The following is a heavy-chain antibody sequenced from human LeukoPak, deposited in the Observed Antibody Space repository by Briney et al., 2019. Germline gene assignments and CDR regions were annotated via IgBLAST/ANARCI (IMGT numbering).Heavy chain of an antibody. J-gene: IGHJ4*02. V-gene: IGHV3-74*01. CDR2: VNSDGSST. CDR3: ASGGNPRNDYFDY. Sequence: GGSLRLSCAASGFTFNNYWMHWVRQDPGKGLVWVSRVNSDGSSTRYADSVRGRFTISRDNAKNTLYLQMNSLRAEDTAVYYCASGGNPRNDYFDYWGQGTLVTVSP. D-gene: IGHD1-14*01. CDR1: GFTFNNYW.